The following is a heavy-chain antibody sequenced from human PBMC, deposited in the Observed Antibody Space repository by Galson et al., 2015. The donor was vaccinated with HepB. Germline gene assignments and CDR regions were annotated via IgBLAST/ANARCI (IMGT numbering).Heavy chain of an antibody. Sequence: SLRLSCAASGFTFSSYAMSWVRQAPGKGLEWVSAISGSGGGTYYADSVKGRFTISRDNSKNTLFLQMNSLRAEDTAVYYCAKAVLWFGEPESFDYWGQGTLVTVSS. CDR3: AKAVLWFGEPESFDY. J-gene: IGHJ4*02. V-gene: IGHV3-23*01. CDR1: GFTFSSYA. CDR2: ISGSGGGT. D-gene: IGHD3-10*01.